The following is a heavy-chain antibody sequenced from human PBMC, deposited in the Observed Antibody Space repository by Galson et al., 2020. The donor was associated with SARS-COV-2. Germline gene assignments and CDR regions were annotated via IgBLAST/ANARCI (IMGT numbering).Heavy chain of an antibody. Sequence: PGGSLRLSCAASGFTFSSYAMSWVRQAPGKGLEWVSAISGSGGSTYYADSVKGRFTISRDNSKNTLYLQMNSLRAEDTAVYYCAKAASEYYYDSSGYYYDYWGQGTLVTVSS. CDR1: GFTFSSYA. D-gene: IGHD3-22*01. CDR2: ISGSGGST. V-gene: IGHV3-23*01. J-gene: IGHJ4*02. CDR3: AKAASEYYYDSSGYYYDY.